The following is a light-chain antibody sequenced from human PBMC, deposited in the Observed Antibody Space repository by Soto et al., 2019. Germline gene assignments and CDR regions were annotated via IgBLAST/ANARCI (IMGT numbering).Light chain of an antibody. J-gene: IGKJ1*01. CDR1: QSVISN. CDR3: QQYSSWPPWT. CDR2: GAS. V-gene: IGKV3-15*01. Sequence: ELLLTQSPATLSLSPXERATLSCKASQSVISNLAWYQQKPGQAPRLLIYGASARATGIPARFSGSGSGTEFTLTISSLESEDSAVYYCQQYSSWPPWTFGQGTKVDIK.